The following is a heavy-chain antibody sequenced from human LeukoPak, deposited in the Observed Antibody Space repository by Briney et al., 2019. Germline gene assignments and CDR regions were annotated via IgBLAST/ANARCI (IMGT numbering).Heavy chain of an antibody. CDR1: GFTFSIYA. V-gene: IGHV3-11*01. CDR3: ARGGGLAYSGYDFGAY. Sequence: GGSLRLSCAASGFTFSIYAMSWVRQAPGKGLEWVSYISSSGSTIYYADSVKGRFTISRDNAKNSLYLQMNSLRAEDTAVYYCARGGGLAYSGYDFGAYWGQGTLVTVSS. J-gene: IGHJ4*02. CDR2: ISSSGSTI. D-gene: IGHD5-12*01.